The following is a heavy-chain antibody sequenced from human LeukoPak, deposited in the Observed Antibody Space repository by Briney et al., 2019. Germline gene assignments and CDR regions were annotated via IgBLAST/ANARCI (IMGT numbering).Heavy chain of an antibody. D-gene: IGHD3-10*01. CDR2: IYYSGST. CDR1: GGSISSSSYY. Sequence: PSETLSLTCTVSGGSISSSSYYWGWIRQPPGKGLEWIGSIYYSGSTYYNPSLKSRVTISVDTSKNQFSLKLSSVTAADTAVYYCARHYGSGSYSFDYWGQGTLVTVSS. CDR3: ARHYGSGSYSFDY. V-gene: IGHV4-39*01. J-gene: IGHJ4*02.